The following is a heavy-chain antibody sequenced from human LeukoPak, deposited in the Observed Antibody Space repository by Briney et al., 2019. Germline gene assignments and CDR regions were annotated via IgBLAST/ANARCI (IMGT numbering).Heavy chain of an antibody. CDR1: GFTFSSHW. V-gene: IGHV3-7*01. CDR3: AREGATDAFDI. J-gene: IGHJ3*02. Sequence: PGGSLRLSCAASGFTFSSHWMSWVRQAPGKGLEWVANIKQDGSEKYYVDSVKGRFTISRDNAKNSLYLQMNSLRAEDTAVYYCAREGATDAFDIWGQGTMVTVSS. D-gene: IGHD1-26*01. CDR2: IKQDGSEK.